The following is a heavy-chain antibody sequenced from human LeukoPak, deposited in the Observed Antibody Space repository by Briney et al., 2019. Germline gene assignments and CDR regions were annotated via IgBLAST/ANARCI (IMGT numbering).Heavy chain of an antibody. D-gene: IGHD5-24*01. V-gene: IGHV3-30*04. CDR2: ISYDGGYK. J-gene: IGHJ4*02. CDR1: GFTFSSYA. Sequence: PGRSLRLSCSASGFTFSSYAMHWVRQAPGKGLEWVAVISYDGGYKYYADSVKGRFTISRDNSKNTLSLQMNSLGAEDTSVYYCARGQRRHIDMAPSFDYWGQGTLVTVSS. CDR3: ARGQRRHIDMAPSFDY.